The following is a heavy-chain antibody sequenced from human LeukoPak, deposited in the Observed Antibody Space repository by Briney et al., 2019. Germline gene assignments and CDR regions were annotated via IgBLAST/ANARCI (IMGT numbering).Heavy chain of an antibody. CDR3: TRHNYDRSGYGAFDI. CDR2: IRSKTNNYAT. D-gene: IGHD3-22*01. CDR1: GFAFSGSD. V-gene: IGHV3-73*01. Sequence: GGSLRLSCAASGFAFSGSDIHWVRQASGQGLEWVGHIRSKTNNYATADAASVKGRFTFSRDDSKNTAYIQMNSLKTEDTAVYYCTRHNYDRSGYGAFDIWGQGRMVTVSS. J-gene: IGHJ3*02.